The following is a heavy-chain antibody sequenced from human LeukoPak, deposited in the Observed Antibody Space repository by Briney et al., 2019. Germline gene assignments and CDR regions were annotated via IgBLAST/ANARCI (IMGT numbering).Heavy chain of an antibody. CDR1: GYNFSNYW. V-gene: IGHV5-51*01. CDR2: IYPDDSDI. D-gene: IGHD3-3*01. J-gene: IGHJ5*02. Sequence: GESLKISCKGSGYNFSNYWIGWVRQRPGKGLEWLGVIYPDDSDIRYSPSFQGQVTISVDKTISTAYLQWSSLKASDTAMYYCARQATYFDFWSGYYGFDPWGQGTLVTVSS. CDR3: ARQATYFDFWSGYYGFDP.